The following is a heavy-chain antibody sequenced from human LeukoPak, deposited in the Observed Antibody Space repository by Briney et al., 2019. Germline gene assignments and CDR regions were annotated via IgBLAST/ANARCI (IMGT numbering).Heavy chain of an antibody. CDR1: GFTFSSYS. CDR2: ISSSSNYI. V-gene: IGHV3-21*01. D-gene: IGHD3-10*01. Sequence: GGSLRLSCAASGFTFSSYSMNWVRQAPGKGLEWVSSISSSSNYIYYADSVKGRFTISRDNAKNSLYLQMNSLRAEDTAVYYCARDYDGDPYGSGSYSWFDPWGQGTLVTVSS. J-gene: IGHJ5*02. CDR3: ARDYDGDPYGSGSYSWFDP.